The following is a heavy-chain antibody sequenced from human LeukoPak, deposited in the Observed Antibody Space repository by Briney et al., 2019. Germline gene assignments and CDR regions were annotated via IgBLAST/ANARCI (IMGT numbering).Heavy chain of an antibody. Sequence: MSSETLSLTCIVSGASISSYYWSWIRQPPGKGLEWIGYIYYTGVTNSSLSLKSRVTISIDTSKSQFSLKLSSVTAADTAIYYCARRNSDAFDIWGQGTMVAVSS. V-gene: IGHV4-59*01. D-gene: IGHD1-7*01. CDR2: IYYTGVT. CDR1: GASISSYY. J-gene: IGHJ3*02. CDR3: ARRNSDAFDI.